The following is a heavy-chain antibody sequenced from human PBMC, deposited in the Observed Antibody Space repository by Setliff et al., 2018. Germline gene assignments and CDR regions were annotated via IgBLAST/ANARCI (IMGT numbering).Heavy chain of an antibody. CDR1: GFTFSTSS. CDR3: ARVAAAPYGAGSDYIRALDY. D-gene: IGHD3-10*01. V-gene: IGHV3-48*04. CDR2: ISRTYSSI. Sequence: GGSLRLSCAASGFTFSTSSMNWVRLAPGKGLGWVSYISRTYSSIYYADSVNVRFTISKDNAKNSLYLQMTSLRAEETAVYYCARVAAAPYGAGSDYIRALDYWGPGTLVTVSS. J-gene: IGHJ4*02.